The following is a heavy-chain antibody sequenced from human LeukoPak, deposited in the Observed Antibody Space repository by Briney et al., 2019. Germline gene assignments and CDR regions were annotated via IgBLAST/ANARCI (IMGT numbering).Heavy chain of an antibody. D-gene: IGHD6-19*01. CDR1: GYTFTSYA. J-gene: IGHJ4*02. V-gene: IGHV1-3*01. CDR3: TRVRSSGWLAHFDY. Sequence: ASVKVSCKASGYTFTSYAMHWVRQAPGQRLEWMGWINAGNGNTKYSQKFQGRVTITRDTSASTAYMELSSLRSEDTAVYYCTRVRSSGWLAHFDYWGQGTLVTVSS. CDR2: INAGNGNT.